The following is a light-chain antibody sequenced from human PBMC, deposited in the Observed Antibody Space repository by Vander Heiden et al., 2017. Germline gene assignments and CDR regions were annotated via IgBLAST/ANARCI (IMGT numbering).Light chain of an antibody. CDR2: AAS. Sequence: PLTPSPSSVSASVGDRVTLPGRASQGISNWLAWYQLKPGKAPKFLIYAASSLQSGVPSRFSGSGSGTDFTLTIINLQPEDFATYYCQQASSLPLTFGQGTRLEIK. CDR1: QGISNW. J-gene: IGKJ5*01. V-gene: IGKV1-12*01. CDR3: QQASSLPLT.